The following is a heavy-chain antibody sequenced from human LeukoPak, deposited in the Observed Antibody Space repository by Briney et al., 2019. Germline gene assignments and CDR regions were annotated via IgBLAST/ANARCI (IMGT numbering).Heavy chain of an antibody. D-gene: IGHD3-9*01. Sequence: SVKVSCKASGGTFSSYAISWVRQAPGQGLEWMGGIIPIFGTANYAQKFQGRVTITADKSTSTAYMELSSLRSEDTAVYYCASSGFNDILTGPFDYWGQGTLATVSS. J-gene: IGHJ4*02. CDR2: IIPIFGTA. CDR3: ASSGFNDILTGPFDY. V-gene: IGHV1-69*06. CDR1: GGTFSSYA.